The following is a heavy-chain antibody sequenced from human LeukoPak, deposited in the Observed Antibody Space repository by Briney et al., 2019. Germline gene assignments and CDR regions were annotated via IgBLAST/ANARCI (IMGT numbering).Heavy chain of an antibody. CDR1: GFTFSGSA. D-gene: IGHD2-2*01. Sequence: PGGSLKLSCAASGFTFSGSAMHWVRQASGKGLEWVGRIRSKANSYATAYAASVKGRFTISRDDSKNTLYLQMNSLRAEDTAVYYCANQGYCSSTSCPGGYYYYYMDVWGKGTTVTVSS. J-gene: IGHJ6*03. V-gene: IGHV3-73*01. CDR2: IRSKANSYAT. CDR3: ANQGYCSSTSCPGGYYYYYMDV.